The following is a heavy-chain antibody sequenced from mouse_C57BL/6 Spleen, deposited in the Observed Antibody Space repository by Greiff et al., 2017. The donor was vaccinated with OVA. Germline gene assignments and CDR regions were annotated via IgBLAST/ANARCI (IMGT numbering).Heavy chain of an antibody. D-gene: IGHD2-4*01. Sequence: VMLVESGPGLVAPSQSLSISCTASGFTLTSYGVSWVRQPPGKGLEWLGDIRGDGSKTYYPAHLSSRGISNNNTKSQDFLKLNSLLTDDTATYYCAKTGNDYSFAYWGQGTLVTVSA. J-gene: IGHJ3*01. CDR1: GFTLTSYG. CDR2: IRGDGSK. CDR3: AKTGNDYSFAY. V-gene: IGHV2-3*01.